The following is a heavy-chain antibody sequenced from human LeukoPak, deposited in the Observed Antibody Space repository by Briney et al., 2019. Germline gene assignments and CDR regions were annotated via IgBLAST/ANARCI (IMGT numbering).Heavy chain of an antibody. Sequence: GGSLRLSCAASGFTFSDYYMSWIRQAPGKGLEWVSYISSSGSTIYYADSVKGRFTISRDNAKNSLYLQMNSLRAEDTAVYYCARDYYGSGSYSSDWYYYYYMDVWGKGTTVTISS. D-gene: IGHD3-10*01. CDR1: GFTFSDYY. J-gene: IGHJ6*03. V-gene: IGHV3-11*01. CDR2: ISSSGSTI. CDR3: ARDYYGSGSYSSDWYYYYYMDV.